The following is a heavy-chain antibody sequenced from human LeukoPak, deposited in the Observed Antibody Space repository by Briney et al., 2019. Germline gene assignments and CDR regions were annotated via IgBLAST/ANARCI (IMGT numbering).Heavy chain of an antibody. Sequence: PSETLSLTCTVSGGSISSYYWSWIRQPPGKGLEWIGYMYYSGSTNYNPSLKSRVTISVDRSTNQLSLKLSSVTAADTAVYYCARHGEQQLVRRWFDSWGQGTLVTVSS. J-gene: IGHJ5*01. V-gene: IGHV4-59*08. CDR3: ARHGEQQLVRRWFDS. D-gene: IGHD6-13*01. CDR1: GGSISSYY. CDR2: MYYSGST.